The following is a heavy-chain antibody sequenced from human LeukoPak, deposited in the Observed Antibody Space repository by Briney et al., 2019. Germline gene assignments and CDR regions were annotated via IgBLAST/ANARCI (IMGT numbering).Heavy chain of an antibody. CDR2: IYPGDSDT. J-gene: IGHJ4*02. CDR3: ARLGILTGYSDDY. Sequence: SCQXXGYSFTSYWIGWVRQLPGKGLEWMGIIYPGDSDTRYSPSFQGQVTISADKSISTACLQWSSLKASDTAMYYCARLGILTGYSDDYWGQGTLVTVSS. V-gene: IGHV5-51*01. CDR1: GYSFTSYW. D-gene: IGHD3-9*01.